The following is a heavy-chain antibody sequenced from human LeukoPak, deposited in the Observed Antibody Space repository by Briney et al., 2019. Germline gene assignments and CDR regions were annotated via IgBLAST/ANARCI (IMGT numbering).Heavy chain of an antibody. J-gene: IGHJ4*02. CDR2: ISSGSSYI. CDR3: ARDKDYGDKRLLDY. V-gene: IGHV3-21*01. D-gene: IGHD4-23*01. Sequence: GGSLRLSCAASGFTFSSYSMNWVRQAPGKGLEWVSSISSGSSYIYYADSVKGRFTISRDNAKNLLYLQMNSLRAEDTAVYYCARDKDYGDKRLLDYWGQGTLVTVSS. CDR1: GFTFSSYS.